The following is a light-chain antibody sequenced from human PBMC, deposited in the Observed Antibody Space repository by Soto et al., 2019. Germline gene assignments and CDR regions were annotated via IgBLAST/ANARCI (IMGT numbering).Light chain of an antibody. Sequence: EIVMTQSPATLSLSPGERATLSCRASQSVNSNLAWYQQKPGQAPRLLIYGAPTRATGIPARFSGSGSGTEFTLTISSLQSEDFALYYCQQYNIWPPIFTFGPGTKVDIK. CDR3: QQYNIWPPIFT. V-gene: IGKV3-15*01. CDR2: GAP. CDR1: QSVNSN. J-gene: IGKJ3*01.